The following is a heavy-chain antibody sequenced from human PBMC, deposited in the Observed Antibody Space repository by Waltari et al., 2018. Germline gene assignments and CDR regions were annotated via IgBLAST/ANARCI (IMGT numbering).Heavy chain of an antibody. Sequence: EVQLLESGGGLVQPGGSLRLSCAASGLTFSRATMSWVRQAPGHALPWVSAVTADSGNTYYEDSVKGRCTISRDNSKNTLYLQMNSLRAEDTAIYYCAKDLRGPEAGTWYFDLWGRGTLVTVSS. CDR3: AKDLRGPEAGTWYFDL. CDR2: VTADSGNT. V-gene: IGHV3-23*01. D-gene: IGHD6-13*01. J-gene: IGHJ2*01. CDR1: GLTFSRAT.